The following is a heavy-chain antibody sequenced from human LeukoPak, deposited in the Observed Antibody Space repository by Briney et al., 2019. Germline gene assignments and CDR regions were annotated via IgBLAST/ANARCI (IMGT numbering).Heavy chain of an antibody. CDR1: GFTFSSYS. CDR3: ERELGYSYGRLFDY. Sequence: GGSLRLSCAASGFTFSSYSMNWVREAPGKGLEWVSYISSSSSTIYYADSVKGRFTIFRDNAKNSLYLQMNSLRDEDTAVYYCERELGYSYGRLFDYWGQGTLVTVSS. J-gene: IGHJ4*02. D-gene: IGHD5-18*01. V-gene: IGHV3-48*02. CDR2: ISSSSSTI.